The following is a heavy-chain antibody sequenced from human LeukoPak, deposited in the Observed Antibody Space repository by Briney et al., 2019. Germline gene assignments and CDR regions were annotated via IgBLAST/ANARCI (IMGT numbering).Heavy chain of an antibody. Sequence: PGGSLRLSCAASGFTFSSYATHWVRQAPGKGLEYVSTISSNGGSTYYANSVKGRFTISRDNSKNTLYLQMGSLRAEDMAVYYCARLVGGSYSDYWGQGTLVTVSS. CDR1: GFTFSSYA. CDR2: ISSNGGST. V-gene: IGHV3-64*01. D-gene: IGHD1-26*01. CDR3: ARLVGGSYSDY. J-gene: IGHJ4*02.